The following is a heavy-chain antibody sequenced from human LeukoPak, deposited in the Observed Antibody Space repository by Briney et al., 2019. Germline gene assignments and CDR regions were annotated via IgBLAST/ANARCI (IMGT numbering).Heavy chain of an antibody. CDR2: INYRGTT. CDR1: DGSISTDDYY. V-gene: IGHV4-39*02. Sequence: SETLSLTCSVSDGSISTDDYYWGWIRQPPGKGLEWIGSINYRGTTYYNPSLKTRVTLSVDTSKNDFSLNLRSVTAADTAFYFCARLRGSYTLPYYFDSWGQGTLVPVSS. CDR3: ARLRGSYTLPYYFDS. J-gene: IGHJ4*02. D-gene: IGHD3-16*01.